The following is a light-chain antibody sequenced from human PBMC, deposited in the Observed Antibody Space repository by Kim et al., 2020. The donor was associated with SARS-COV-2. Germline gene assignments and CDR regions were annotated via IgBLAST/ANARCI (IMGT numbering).Light chain of an antibody. V-gene: IGKV1-39*01. CDR1: QSIKSY. Sequence: SASVGDRVNITCRASQSIKSYLNWYQQKPRKAPNLLIYAASSLQSGVPSRFRGTGSGTDFTLTISGLQPEDCATYYCQQSYSIPPTFGQGTKLEI. CDR3: QQSYSIPPT. CDR2: AAS. J-gene: IGKJ2*01.